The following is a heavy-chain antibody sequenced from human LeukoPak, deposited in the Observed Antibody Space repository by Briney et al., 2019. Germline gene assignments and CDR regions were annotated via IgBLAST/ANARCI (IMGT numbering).Heavy chain of an antibody. V-gene: IGHV3-30*02. J-gene: IGHJ4*02. CDR1: GFTFNSYG. CDR2: IRYDGTNT. D-gene: IGHD3-10*01. CDR3: ARNVYYASGTYHSGFDY. Sequence: QPGGFLRLSCAASGFTFNSYGMHWVRQAPGKGLEWVAFIRYDGTNTYYADSVKGRFTISRDNSKNTLYLQMNSLRAEDTAMYYCARNVYYASGTYHSGFDYWGLGTLVTVSS.